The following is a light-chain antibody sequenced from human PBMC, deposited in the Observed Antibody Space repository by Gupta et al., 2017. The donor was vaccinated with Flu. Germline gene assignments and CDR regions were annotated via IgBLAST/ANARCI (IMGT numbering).Light chain of an antibody. V-gene: IGLV4-69*01. CDR2: FNSDGSH. J-gene: IGLJ3*02. CDR1: SRHSTYA. CDR3: QTWGTGIPNV. Sequence: QLVLTPSPSASAPLRASVKLTCTLSSRHSTYAIAWHQQRPEKGPRYLMRFNSDGSHTKGDGIPDRFSGSASGAERYLTIFSLQSDDEAVYYCQTWGTGIPNVFGGGTKLTVL.